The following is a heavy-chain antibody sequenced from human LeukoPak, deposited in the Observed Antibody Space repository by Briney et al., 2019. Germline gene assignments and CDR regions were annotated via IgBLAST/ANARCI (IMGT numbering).Heavy chain of an antibody. V-gene: IGHV3-48*04. Sequence: GGSLRLSCAASEFTFSSYAMTWVRQAPGKGLEWVSYISSSSSTIFYADSVKGRFSISRDNAKNSLFLQMNSLRAEDTAVYYCARSIAAVPDYWGQGTLVTASS. CDR2: ISSSSSTI. J-gene: IGHJ4*02. CDR3: ARSIAAVPDY. CDR1: EFTFSSYA. D-gene: IGHD6-13*01.